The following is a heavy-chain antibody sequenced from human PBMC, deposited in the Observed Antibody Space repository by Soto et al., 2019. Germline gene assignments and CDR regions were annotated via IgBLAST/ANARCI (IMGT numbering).Heavy chain of an antibody. CDR1: GFTVTAHY. J-gene: IGHJ4*02. CDR3: ARERGPGYCSGGSCQAFDY. D-gene: IGHD2-15*01. CDR2: IYSGGGK. V-gene: IGHV3-53*05. Sequence: GGSLRLSCAASGFTVTAHYVAWVRQAPGRGLEWVSLIYSGGGKYYADSVKGRFTISRDNSKNTLYLQMNSLRAEDTAVYYCARERGPGYCSGGSCQAFDYWGQGTLVTVSS.